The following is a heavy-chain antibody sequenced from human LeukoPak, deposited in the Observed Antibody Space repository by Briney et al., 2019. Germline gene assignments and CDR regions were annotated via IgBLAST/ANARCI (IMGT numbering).Heavy chain of an antibody. V-gene: IGHV3-7*01. CDR3: ARDRGDRLFDY. Sequence: GGSLRLSCAASGFIFSNYWMPWVRQSPGKGLEWVANIKQDGSQKYYVDSVKGRFTISRDNAKNSLYLEMNSPRAEDTAVYYCARDRGDRLFDYWGQGILVTVSS. J-gene: IGHJ4*02. CDR2: IKQDGSQK. D-gene: IGHD4-17*01. CDR1: GFIFSNYW.